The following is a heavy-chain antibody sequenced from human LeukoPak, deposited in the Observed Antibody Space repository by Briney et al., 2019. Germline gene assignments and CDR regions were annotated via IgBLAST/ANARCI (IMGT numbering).Heavy chain of an antibody. J-gene: IGHJ4*02. Sequence: SETLSLTCTVSGGSINSYYWSWIRQPAGKGLEWIAYISDIGSINYNPSLKSRVTISLDTSKNQFSLKLSSVTAADTAVYYCAGHHPRNTVDFWGQGTLVTVSS. CDR1: GGSINSYY. D-gene: IGHD2/OR15-2a*01. CDR3: AGHHPRNTVDF. V-gene: IGHV4-59*08. CDR2: ISDIGSI.